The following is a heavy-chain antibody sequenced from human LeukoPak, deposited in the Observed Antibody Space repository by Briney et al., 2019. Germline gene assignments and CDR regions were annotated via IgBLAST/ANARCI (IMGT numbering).Heavy chain of an antibody. CDR1: GFTFSSYS. D-gene: IGHD3-16*02. V-gene: IGHV3-21*04. CDR2: ISSSSSYI. J-gene: IGHJ4*02. CDR3: AKEQSVPRVWGSYRISVDY. Sequence: GGSLRLSCAASGFTFSSYSMKWVRQAPGKGLEWVSFISSSSSYIYYADSVKGRFTISRDNSKNTLYLQMNSLRAEDTAVYYCAKEQSVPRVWGSYRISVDYWGQGTLVTVSS.